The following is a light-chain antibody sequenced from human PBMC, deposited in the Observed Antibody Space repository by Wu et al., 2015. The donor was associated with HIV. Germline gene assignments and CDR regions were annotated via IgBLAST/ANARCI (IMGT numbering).Light chain of an antibody. V-gene: IGKV3-20*01. CDR1: QSVSSTY. CDR3: QQYGSSPPFT. J-gene: IGKJ1*01. Sequence: EIVLTQSPGTLSLSPGERATLSCRASQSVSSTYLAWYQLKPGQAPRLLIYGASSRATGIPDRFSGSGSGTDFTLTISRLEPEDFAVYYCQQYGSSPPFTFGQGTKVEIK. CDR2: GAS.